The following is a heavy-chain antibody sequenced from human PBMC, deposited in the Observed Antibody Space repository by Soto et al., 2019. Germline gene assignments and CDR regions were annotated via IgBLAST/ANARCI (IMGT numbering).Heavy chain of an antibody. CDR1: GFTFSSYA. CDR3: AKDSQEVDYSNVGFDY. J-gene: IGHJ4*02. CDR2: ISGSGGST. V-gene: IGHV3-23*01. Sequence: EVQLLESGGGLVQPGGSLRLSCAASGFTFSSYAMSWVRQAPGKGLEWVSAISGSGGSTYYADSVKGRFTISRDNSKNTLYLQMNSLRAEDTAVYYCAKDSQEVDYSNVGFDYWGQGTLVTVSS. D-gene: IGHD4-4*01.